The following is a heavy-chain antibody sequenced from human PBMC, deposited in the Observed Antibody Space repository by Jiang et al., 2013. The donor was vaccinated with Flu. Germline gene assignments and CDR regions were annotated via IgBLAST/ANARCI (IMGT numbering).Heavy chain of an antibody. D-gene: IGHD3-3*01. CDR3: ARGNDFWTLRR. J-gene: IGHJ4*02. CDR1: GGSVSSGSYY. V-gene: IGHV4-61*01. Sequence: SGSGLVKPSETLSLTCTVSGGSVSSGSYYWSWIRQPPGKGLEWIGYIYYSGSTNYNPSLKSRVTISVDTSKNQFSLKLSSVTAADTAVYYCARGNDFWTLRRWGQGTLVTVSS. CDR2: IYYSGST.